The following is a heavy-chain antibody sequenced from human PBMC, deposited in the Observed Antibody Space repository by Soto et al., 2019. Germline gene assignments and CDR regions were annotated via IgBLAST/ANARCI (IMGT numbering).Heavy chain of an antibody. D-gene: IGHD2-21*01. CDR2: IIPSLVIA. CDR1: GGTFSSYT. Sequence: QVQLVQSGAEVKKPGSSVKVSCKASGGTFSSYTISWVRQAPGQGLEWMGRIIPSLVIANYAQKSQGRVPITADKSTSTVYRELRSLRAGDTAVYYCASEPTVLAFNWFDPWGQGTLVTVSS. V-gene: IGHV1-69*02. J-gene: IGHJ5*02. CDR3: ASEPTVLAFNWFDP.